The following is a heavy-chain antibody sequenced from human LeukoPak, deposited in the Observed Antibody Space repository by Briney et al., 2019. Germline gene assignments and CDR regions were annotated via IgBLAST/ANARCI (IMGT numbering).Heavy chain of an antibody. J-gene: IGHJ2*01. CDR3: ARVVSYYDSSGSSSWYFDL. CDR2: FDPEDGET. D-gene: IGHD3-22*01. CDR1: GYTLTELS. V-gene: IGHV1-24*01. Sequence: ASVKVSCKVSGYTLTELSMHWVRQAPGKGLEWMGGFDPEDGETIYAQKFQGRVTMTEDTSTDTAYMELSSLRSEDTAVYYCARVVSYYDSSGSSSWYFDLWGRGTLVTVSS.